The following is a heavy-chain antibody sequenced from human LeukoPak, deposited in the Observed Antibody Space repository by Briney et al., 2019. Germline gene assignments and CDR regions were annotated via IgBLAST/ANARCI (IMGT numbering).Heavy chain of an antibody. CDR3: ARDFDWPYSNGFDI. CDR1: GYIFTSYG. V-gene: IGHV1-18*01. CDR2: INPYNGNT. Sequence: GASVKVSCKASGYIFTSYGISWVRQAPGQGLEWMGWINPYNGNTKYAQKFQGRVTMTTDTSTNTAYMEVSRLRSDDTAVYYCARDFDWPYSNGFDIWGQGTMVTVSS. D-gene: IGHD3-9*01. J-gene: IGHJ3*02.